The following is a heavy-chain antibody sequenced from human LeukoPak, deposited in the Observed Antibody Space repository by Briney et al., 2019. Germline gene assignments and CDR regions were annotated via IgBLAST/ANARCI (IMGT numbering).Heavy chain of an antibody. CDR3: ARNAAHEYYFDY. J-gene: IGHJ4*02. D-gene: IGHD2-15*01. CDR2: IYYSGST. V-gene: IGHV4-59*08. CDR1: GGSISSYY. Sequence: PSETLSLTCTVSGGSISSYYWSWIRQPPGKGLEWIGYIYYSGSTNYNPSLKSRVTISVDTSKNQFSLKLSSVTAAGTAVYYCARNAAHEYYFDYWGQGTLVTVSS.